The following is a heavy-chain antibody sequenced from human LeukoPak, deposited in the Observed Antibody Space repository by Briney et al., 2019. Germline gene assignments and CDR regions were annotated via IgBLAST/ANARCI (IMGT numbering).Heavy chain of an antibody. V-gene: IGHV3-23*01. J-gene: IGHJ4*02. CDR2: ISGSGGST. CDR1: GFTFSSYS. CDR3: AKDGETGPPGFYFDY. Sequence: PGGSLRLSCAASGFTFSSYSMNWVRQAPGKGLEWVAIISGSGGSTYYADSVKGRFTISRDNSKNTLYLQMNSLRAEDTAIYYCAKDGETGPPGFYFDYWGQGTRVTVSS. D-gene: IGHD3-10*01.